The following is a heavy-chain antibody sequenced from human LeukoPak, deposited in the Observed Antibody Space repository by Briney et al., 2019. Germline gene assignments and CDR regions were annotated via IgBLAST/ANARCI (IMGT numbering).Heavy chain of an antibody. D-gene: IGHD3-10*01. J-gene: IGHJ6*02. Sequence: ASVKVSCKASGYTFTSYDINWVRQATGQGLEWMGWMNPNSGNTGYAQKFQGRVTMTRNTSISTAYMELSSLRSEDTAVYYCARDEYGSGCYFLGPIYYYYYGMDVWGQGTTVTVSS. CDR1: GYTFTSYD. CDR3: ARDEYGSGCYFLGPIYYYYYGMDV. CDR2: MNPNSGNT. V-gene: IGHV1-8*01.